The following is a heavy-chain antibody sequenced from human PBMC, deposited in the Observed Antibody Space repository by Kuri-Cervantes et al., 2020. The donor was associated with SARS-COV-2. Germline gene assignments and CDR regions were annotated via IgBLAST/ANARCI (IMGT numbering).Heavy chain of an antibody. J-gene: IGHJ6*03. CDR2: IYYSGST. Sequence: SETLSLTCTVSGGSVSSGSYYWSWIRQPPGKGLEWIGYIYYSGSTNYNPSLKSRVTISVDTSKNQFSLKLSSVTAADTAVYYCASVKYIDYCYYMDVWGKGTTVTVSS. D-gene: IGHD2-15*01. V-gene: IGHV4-61*01. CDR1: GGSVSSGSYY. CDR3: ASVKYIDYCYYMDV.